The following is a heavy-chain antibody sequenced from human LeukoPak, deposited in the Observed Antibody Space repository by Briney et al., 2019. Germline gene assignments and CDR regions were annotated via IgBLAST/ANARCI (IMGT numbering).Heavy chain of an antibody. CDR3: AKSKRSYYDSSGYYYVDAFDI. CDR2: ISGSGGST. Sequence: PGGSLRLSCAASGFTFSSYAMSWVRQAPGKGLEWVSAISGSGGSTYYADSVKGRFTISRDNSKNTLYLQMNSLRAEDTAVYYCAKSKRSYYDSSGYYYVDAFDIWGQGTMVTVSS. D-gene: IGHD3-22*01. J-gene: IGHJ3*02. V-gene: IGHV3-23*01. CDR1: GFTFSSYA.